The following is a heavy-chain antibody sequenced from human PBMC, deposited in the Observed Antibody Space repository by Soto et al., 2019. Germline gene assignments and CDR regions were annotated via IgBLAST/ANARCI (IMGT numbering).Heavy chain of an antibody. J-gene: IGHJ4*02. CDR1: GFTFSSYW. Sequence: GGSLRLSCAASGFTFSSYWMSWVRQAPGKGLEWVANIKQDGSEKYYVDYVKGRFTISRDNAKNSLYLQMNSLRAEDTAVYYCARDYDFWSGSQRFDYWGQGTLVTVSS. CDR3: ARDYDFWSGSQRFDY. V-gene: IGHV3-7*01. D-gene: IGHD3-3*01. CDR2: IKQDGSEK.